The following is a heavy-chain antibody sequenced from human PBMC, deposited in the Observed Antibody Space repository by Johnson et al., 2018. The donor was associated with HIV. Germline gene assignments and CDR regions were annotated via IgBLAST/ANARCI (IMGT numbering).Heavy chain of an antibody. CDR2: ISGSGGST. J-gene: IGHJ3*02. CDR3: AKERAARRWGGDAFDI. CDR1: GFTFSSYW. V-gene: IGHV3-23*04. D-gene: IGHD6-6*01. Sequence: VQLVESGGGLVQPGGALRLSCAASGFTFSSYWMHWVRQAPGKGLVWVSAISGSGGSTYYADSVKGRFTISRDNSKNTLYLQMNSLRAEETAVYYCAKERAARRWGGDAFDIWGQGTMVTVSS.